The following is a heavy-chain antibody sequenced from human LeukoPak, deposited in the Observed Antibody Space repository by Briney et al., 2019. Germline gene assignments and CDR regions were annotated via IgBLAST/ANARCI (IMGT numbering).Heavy chain of an antibody. CDR2: FYHSGST. CDR3: ARNDSSGYFDY. CDR1: DYSISSGNY. D-gene: IGHD3-22*01. Sequence: SETLSLTCAVSDYSISSGNYWGWIRPPPGKGLEWIGIFYHSGSTHYRPSLKSRVTISVETSKNQFSLKLSSVTAADTAVYYCARNDSSGYFDYWGQGTLVTVSS. V-gene: IGHV4-38-2*01. J-gene: IGHJ4*02.